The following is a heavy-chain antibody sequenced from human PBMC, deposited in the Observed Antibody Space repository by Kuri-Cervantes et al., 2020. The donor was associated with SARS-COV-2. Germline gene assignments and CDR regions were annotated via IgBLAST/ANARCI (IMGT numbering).Heavy chain of an antibody. Sequence: LSLTCAASGFTFDDYAMHWVRQAPGKGLERVSLISWDGGSTYYADSVKGRFTISRDNSKSSLYLQMNSLRVEDTALYHCAKDRGDFWYYYMDVWGKGTTVTVSS. CDR1: GFTFDDYA. D-gene: IGHD2-21*02. CDR2: ISWDGGST. J-gene: IGHJ6*03. V-gene: IGHV3-43D*03. CDR3: AKDRGDFWYYYMDV.